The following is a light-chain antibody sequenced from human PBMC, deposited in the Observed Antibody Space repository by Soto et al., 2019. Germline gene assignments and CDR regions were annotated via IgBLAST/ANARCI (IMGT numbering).Light chain of an antibody. CDR2: DAS. J-gene: IGKJ2*01. Sequence: EIVLTHSPATLSVSPGERATLSCRASQSVGSNLACYQQRPGQPPRLLISDASTMDTDMPDRFSGSGSGTEFTLTISRLQYEDFAVYYCQQYNRWPYTFGQGTKLQIK. CDR3: QQYNRWPYT. CDR1: QSVGSN. V-gene: IGKV3-15*01.